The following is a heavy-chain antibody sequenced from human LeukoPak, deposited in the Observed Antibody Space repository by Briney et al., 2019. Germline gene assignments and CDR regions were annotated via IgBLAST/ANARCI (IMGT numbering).Heavy chain of an antibody. CDR3: ASEDAMVRGVIVAFDI. Sequence: PGGSLRLSCAASGFTFSSYSMNWVRQAPGKGLEWVSSISSSSSYIYYADSVKGRFTISRDNAKNSLYLQMNSLRAEDTAVYYCASEDAMVRGVIVAFDIWGQGTMVTVSS. CDR1: GFTFSSYS. D-gene: IGHD3-10*01. V-gene: IGHV3-21*01. CDR2: ISSSSSYI. J-gene: IGHJ3*02.